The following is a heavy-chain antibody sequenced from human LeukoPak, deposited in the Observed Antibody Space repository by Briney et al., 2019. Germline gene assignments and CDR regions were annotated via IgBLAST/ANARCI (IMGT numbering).Heavy chain of an antibody. CDR1: GFTFDDYG. CDR3: ARDRGYSGYDPTYYYDSSGYYFDY. D-gene: IGHD3-22*01. CDR2: INWNGGST. J-gene: IGHJ4*02. V-gene: IGHV3-20*04. Sequence: GGSLRLSCAASGFTFDDYGMSWVRHAPGKGLEWVSGINWNGGSTGYADSVKGRFTISRDNAKNSLYLQMNSLRAEDTALYYCARDRGYSGYDPTYYYDSSGYYFDYWGQGTLVTVSS.